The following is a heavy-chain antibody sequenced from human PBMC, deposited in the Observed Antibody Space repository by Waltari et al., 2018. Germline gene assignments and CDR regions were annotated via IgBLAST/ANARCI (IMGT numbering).Heavy chain of an antibody. D-gene: IGHD3-16*01. V-gene: IGHV1-8*01. CDR1: GYTFTSYD. Sequence: QVQLVQSGAEVKKPGASVKVSCKASGYTFTSYDINWVRQATGQGLEWMGWMNPKSGNTGYEQKFKGRFTMTRNTSISTAYMELSRLRSEDTAVYYGARRALKGGRFDPWGQGTLVTVSS. J-gene: IGHJ5*02. CDR3: ARRALKGGRFDP. CDR2: MNPKSGNT.